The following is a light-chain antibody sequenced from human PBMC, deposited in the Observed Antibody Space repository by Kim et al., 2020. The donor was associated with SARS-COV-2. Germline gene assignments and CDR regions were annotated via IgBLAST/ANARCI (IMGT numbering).Light chain of an antibody. V-gene: IGLV10-54*02. J-gene: IGLJ3*02. CDR1: SNIVGNQG. Sequence: QAGLTQPPSVSKGLRQTATLTCTGNSNIVGNQGAAWLQQHQGHPPKLLSYRNNNRPSGISERFSASRSGNTASLTITGLQPEDEADYYCSALDSSHSARVFGGGTQLTVL. CDR2: RNN. CDR3: SALDSSHSARV.